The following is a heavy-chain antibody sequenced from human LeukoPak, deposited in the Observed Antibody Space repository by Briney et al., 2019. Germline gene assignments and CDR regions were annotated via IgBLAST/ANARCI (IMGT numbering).Heavy chain of an antibody. CDR2: INPNSGGT. D-gene: IGHD3-10*01. V-gene: IGHV1-2*02. Sequence: ASVKVSCKASGGTFSSYAISWVRQAPGQGLEWMGWINPNSGGTNYAQKFQGGVTMTRDTSISTAYMELSRLRSDDTAVYYCARDPNPYGSGSYFPTDYYMDVWGKGTTVTVSS. CDR1: GGTFSSYA. J-gene: IGHJ6*03. CDR3: ARDPNPYGSGSYFPTDYYMDV.